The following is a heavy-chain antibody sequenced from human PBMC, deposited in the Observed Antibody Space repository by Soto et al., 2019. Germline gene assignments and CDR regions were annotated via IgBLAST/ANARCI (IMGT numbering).Heavy chain of an antibody. Sequence: QVQLQESGPGLLKPSETLSLTCSVSGGPIRSYYLSWVRQAPGKGLEWIAYIAYTGITGYNPSLRSRVTISGDTSQNLFSLKMTSVTAADTAVYYCARVATRLQSMEVLEYWGQGTLVTVPS. D-gene: IGHD2-21*02. V-gene: IGHV4-59*01. CDR1: GGPIRSYY. CDR2: IAYTGIT. J-gene: IGHJ4*02. CDR3: ARVATRLQSMEVLEY.